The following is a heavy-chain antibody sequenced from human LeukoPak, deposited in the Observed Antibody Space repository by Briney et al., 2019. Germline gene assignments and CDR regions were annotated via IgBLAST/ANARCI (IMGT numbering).Heavy chain of an antibody. CDR3: TREDRPFCPFAY. Sequence: SETLSLTCGVSGGSIDITNYWSWVRQAPGKGLEWIGEISHDGTTNHNPSLRSRVAMSLDRANNQFSLSLTSVTAADTAVYYCTREDRPFCPFAYWGQGVLVTVFS. J-gene: IGHJ4*02. CDR2: ISHDGTT. V-gene: IGHV4-4*02. D-gene: IGHD3-22*01. CDR1: GGSIDITNY.